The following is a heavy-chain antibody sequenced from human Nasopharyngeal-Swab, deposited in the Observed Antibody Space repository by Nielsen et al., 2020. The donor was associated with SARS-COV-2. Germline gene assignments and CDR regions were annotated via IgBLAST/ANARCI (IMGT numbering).Heavy chain of an antibody. CDR2: IYSGGGT. V-gene: IGHV3-53*05. CDR3: AREKAVAGIGGYHYYGMDV. J-gene: IGHJ6*02. D-gene: IGHD6-19*01. CDR1: GFTVSSNY. Sequence: GGSLRLSCAASGFTVSSNYMSWVRQAPGKGLEWVSVIYSGGGTYYIDSVKGRFTVSRDNSRNTLYLQMNSLRPEDTAVYYCAREKAVAGIGGYHYYGMDVWGQGTTVTVSS.